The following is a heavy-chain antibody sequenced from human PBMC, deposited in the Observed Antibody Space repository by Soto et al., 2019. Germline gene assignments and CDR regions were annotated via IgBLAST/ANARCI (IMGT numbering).Heavy chain of an antibody. CDR2: IRSKAYGGTT. D-gene: IGHD5-12*01. Sequence: PGGSLRLSCTASGFTFGDYAMSWFRQAPGKGLEWVGFIRSKAYGGTTEYAASVKGRFTISRDDSKSIAYLQMNSLKTEDTAVYYWTRGPWLRSFDYWGQGTLVTVSS. J-gene: IGHJ4*02. CDR3: TRGPWLRSFDY. V-gene: IGHV3-49*03. CDR1: GFTFGDYA.